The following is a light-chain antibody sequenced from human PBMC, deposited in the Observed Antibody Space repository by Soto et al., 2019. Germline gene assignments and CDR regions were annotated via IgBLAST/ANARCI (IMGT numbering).Light chain of an antibody. Sequence: DIQMTQSPSTLSASVGARVTITCRASQSISSWLAWYQQKRGKAPTPLIYDASSLESGVPPRFIGSGSATEFTLTISSLQPVDFATYYCQQYNSYSGFTFGPGTKVDIK. J-gene: IGKJ3*01. CDR3: QQYNSYSGFT. CDR1: QSISSW. CDR2: DAS. V-gene: IGKV1-5*01.